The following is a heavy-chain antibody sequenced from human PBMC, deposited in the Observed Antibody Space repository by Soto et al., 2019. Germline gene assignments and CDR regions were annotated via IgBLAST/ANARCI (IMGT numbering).Heavy chain of an antibody. Sequence: QLQLQESGPGLVKPSETLSLTCTVSGGSISSSRYYWGWIRQPPGKGLEWIGSIYYSGSTYYNPSLKSRVTISVDTSKNQFSLKLSSVTAADTAVYYCAITMIIRAAHFDPWGQGTLVTVSS. J-gene: IGHJ5*02. CDR2: IYYSGST. CDR1: GGSISSSRYY. V-gene: IGHV4-39*01. D-gene: IGHD3-22*01. CDR3: AITMIIRAAHFDP.